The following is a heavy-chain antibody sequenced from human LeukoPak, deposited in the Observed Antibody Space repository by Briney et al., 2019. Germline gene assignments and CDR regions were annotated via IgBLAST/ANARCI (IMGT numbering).Heavy chain of an antibody. CDR1: GGSISSSHW. CDR2: IYHSGST. V-gene: IGHV4-4*02. D-gene: IGHD4-17*01. J-gene: IGHJ4*02. CDR3: AREGASVTSFDY. Sequence: SGTLSLTCAVSGGSISSSHWWSWVRQPPGKGLEWIGEIYHSGSTNYNPSLESRVTISVDTSKRQVSLKMSSVTAADTAVYYCAREGASVTSFDYWGQGTLVTVSS.